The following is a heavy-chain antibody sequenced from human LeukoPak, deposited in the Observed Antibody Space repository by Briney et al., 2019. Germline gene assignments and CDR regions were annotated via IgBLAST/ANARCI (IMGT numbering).Heavy chain of an antibody. V-gene: IGHV3-21*01. Sequence: GGSLRLSCAASGFTFSSYSMSWVRQAPGKGLEWVSSISSQSTYIYSADSLKGRFAISRDNAKNSLYLQMNSLRAEDMAVYYCARDPHLSGWSDYWGQGTLVTVSS. CDR3: ARDPHLSGWSDY. CDR1: GFTFSSYS. D-gene: IGHD6-19*01. CDR2: ISSQSTYI. J-gene: IGHJ4*02.